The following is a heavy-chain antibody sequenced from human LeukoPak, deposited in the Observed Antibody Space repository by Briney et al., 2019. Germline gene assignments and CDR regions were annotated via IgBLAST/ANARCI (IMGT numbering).Heavy chain of an antibody. Sequence: GGSLRLSCAASGFTFSSYAMHWVRQAPGKGLEWVAVISYDGSNKYYADSVKGRFTISRDNSKNTLYLQMNSLRAEDTAVYYCARIPSNWGYPDDWGQGTLVTVSS. V-gene: IGHV3-30*14. CDR1: GFTFSSYA. CDR3: ARIPSNWGYPDD. J-gene: IGHJ4*02. CDR2: ISYDGSNK. D-gene: IGHD7-27*01.